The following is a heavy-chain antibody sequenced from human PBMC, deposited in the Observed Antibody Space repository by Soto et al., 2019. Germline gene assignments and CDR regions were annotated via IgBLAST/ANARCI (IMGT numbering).Heavy chain of an antibody. CDR1: GFTFSSYA. CDR2: ISGSGGST. V-gene: IGHV3-23*01. J-gene: IGHJ5*02. D-gene: IGHD2-8*01. Sequence: EVQLLESGGGLVQPGGSLRLSCAASGFTFSSYAMSWVRQAPGKGLEWVSAISGSGGSTYYADSVKGRFTISRDNSKNTLDQQMNSLRAEDTAVYYCAKEGAFNGVWWRFDPWGQGPLVTVSS. CDR3: AKEGAFNGVWWRFDP.